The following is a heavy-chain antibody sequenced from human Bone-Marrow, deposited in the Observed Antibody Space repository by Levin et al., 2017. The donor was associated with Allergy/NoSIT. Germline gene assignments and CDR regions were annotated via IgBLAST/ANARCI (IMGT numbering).Heavy chain of an antibody. CDR2: ISSSSSYI. CDR3: ARLRATLYDY. D-gene: IGHD1-26*01. V-gene: IGHV3-21*01. Sequence: GESLKISCAASGFTFSSYSMNWVRQAPGKGLEWVSSISSSSSYIYYADSVKGRFTISRDNAKNSLYLQMNSLRAEDTAVYYCARLRATLYDYWGQGTLVTVSS. J-gene: IGHJ4*02. CDR1: GFTFSSYS.